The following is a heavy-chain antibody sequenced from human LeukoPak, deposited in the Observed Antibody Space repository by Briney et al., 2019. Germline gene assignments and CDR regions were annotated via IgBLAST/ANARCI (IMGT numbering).Heavy chain of an antibody. CDR1: GGSISSYY. Sequence: SETLSLTCTVSGGSISSYYWSWIRQPPGKGLEWIGYIYYSGSTNYNPSLKSRVTISVDTSKDQFSLKLSSVTAADTAVYYCAREDCSSASCYGLNWSQGTLVTVSS. J-gene: IGHJ4*02. CDR2: IYYSGST. CDR3: AREDCSSASCYGLN. V-gene: IGHV4-59*01. D-gene: IGHD2-2*01.